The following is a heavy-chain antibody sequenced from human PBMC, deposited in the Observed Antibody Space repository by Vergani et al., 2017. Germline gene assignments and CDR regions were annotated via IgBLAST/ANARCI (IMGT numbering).Heavy chain of an antibody. V-gene: IGHV3-23*01. D-gene: IGHD2-2*01. CDR3: AKGGYCSSTSCYDY. CDR2: INTNGDYT. J-gene: IGHJ4*02. CDR1: GFSFTTYA. Sequence: EVQLLESGGDLVQPGGSLRLSCAASGFSFTTYAMSWVRQAPGKGLEWVSTINTNGDYTRYGDSVKGRFTISRDNSKSTLYLQMNSLRAEDTAIYYCAKGGYCSSTSCYDYWGQGTLVTVSS.